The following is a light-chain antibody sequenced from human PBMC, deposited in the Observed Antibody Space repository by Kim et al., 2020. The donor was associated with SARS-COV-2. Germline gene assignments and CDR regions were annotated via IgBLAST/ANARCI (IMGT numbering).Light chain of an antibody. Sequence: SYELTQPLSVSVAPGKTARITCGGNNIGSKSVHWYQQKLGQAPVLVIYYDSDRPSGIPERFSGSNSGNTATLTISRVEAGDEADYYCQVWDSAVVFGGGT. J-gene: IGLJ2*01. CDR3: QVWDSAVV. CDR1: NIGSKS. V-gene: IGLV3-21*04. CDR2: YDS.